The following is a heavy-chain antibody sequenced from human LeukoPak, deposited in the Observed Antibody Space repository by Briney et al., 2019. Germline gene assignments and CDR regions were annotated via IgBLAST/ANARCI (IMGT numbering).Heavy chain of an antibody. J-gene: IGHJ3*01. D-gene: IGHD5-24*01. V-gene: IGHV3-23*01. Sequence: PGWALRLSCAASGFNFNDAAMTWVRPAPGKGLEWVSLIASSGRNTYYTNSVRGRFTIPTHNSQPTTPLQMNSLRVEDTAMYYCAKDIQFSAWGLGTMVTVSS. CDR1: GFNFNDAA. CDR3: AKDIQFSA. CDR2: IASSGRNT.